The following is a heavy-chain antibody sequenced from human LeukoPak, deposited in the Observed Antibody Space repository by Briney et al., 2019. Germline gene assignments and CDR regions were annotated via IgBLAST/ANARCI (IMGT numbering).Heavy chain of an antibody. CDR1: GFTFDDYA. J-gene: IGHJ3*02. CDR3: AKDLASVYDAFNI. Sequence: GESLRLSCAASGFTFDDYAMNWVRQAPGKGLEWVSLISGDGGRTFYADSVKGRFTISRDNSKNSLYLEMNSMRTEDTALYYCAKDLASVYDAFNIWGQGTMVTVSP. V-gene: IGHV3-43*02. CDR2: ISGDGGRT.